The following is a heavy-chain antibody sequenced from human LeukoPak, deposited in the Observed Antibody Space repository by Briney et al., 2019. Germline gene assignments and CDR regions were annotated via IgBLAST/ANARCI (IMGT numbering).Heavy chain of an antibody. CDR2: IYTSGST. CDR1: GGSISSYY. D-gene: IGHD3-3*01. J-gene: IGHJ4*02. V-gene: IGHV4-4*09. CDR3: ARQVGSTIFGFRYFDY. Sequence: SETLSLTCTVSGGSISSYYWSWIRQPPGKGLEGIGYIYTSGSTNYNPSLKSRVTISVDTSKNQFSLKLSSVTAADTAVYYCARQVGSTIFGFRYFDYWGQGTLVTVSS.